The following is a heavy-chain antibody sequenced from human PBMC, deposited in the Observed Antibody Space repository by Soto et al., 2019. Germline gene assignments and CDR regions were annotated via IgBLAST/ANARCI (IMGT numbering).Heavy chain of an antibody. D-gene: IGHD6-6*01. J-gene: IGHJ5*02. CDR2: IYYSGST. CDR1: GGSISSGDW. V-gene: IGHV4-4*02. Sequence: SETLSLTCAASGGSISSGDWCWSWVRQSPGKGLEWIGEIYYSGSTTYNPSLKSRVTISVDTSKNQFSLKLSSVTAADTAVYYCARGPKKYSSSSRWFDPWGQGTLVTVSS. CDR3: ARGPKKYSSSSRWFDP.